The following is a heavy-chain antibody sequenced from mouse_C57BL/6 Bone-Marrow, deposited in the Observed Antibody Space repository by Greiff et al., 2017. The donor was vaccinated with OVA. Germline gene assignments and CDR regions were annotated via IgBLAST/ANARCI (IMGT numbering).Heavy chain of an antibody. CDR2: ISYDGSN. V-gene: IGHV3-6*01. D-gene: IGHD4-1*01. J-gene: IGHJ1*03. Sequence: EVQLQQSGPGLVKPSQSLSLTCSVTGYSITSGYYWNWIRQFPGNKLEWMGYISYDGSNNYNPSLKNRISITRDTSKNQFFLKLNSVTTEDTATYYCARTGTRYFDVWGTGTTVTVSS. CDR1: GYSITSGYY. CDR3: ARTGTRYFDV.